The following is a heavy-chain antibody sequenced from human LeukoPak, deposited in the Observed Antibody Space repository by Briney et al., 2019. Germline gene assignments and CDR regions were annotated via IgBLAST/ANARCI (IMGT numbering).Heavy chain of an antibody. CDR3: ARQGDLGYYDSSGFLPQYFDY. J-gene: IGHJ4*02. CDR1: GYSLTSYW. V-gene: IGHV5-51*01. CDR2: IYPGDSDT. D-gene: IGHD3-22*01. Sequence: GESLKISCKGSGYSLTSYWVGWVRQMPGKGLEWMGIIYPGDSDTRYSPSFQGQVTISAVKSISTAYLQWSSLKASDTAMYYCARQGDLGYYDSSGFLPQYFDYWGQGTLVTVSS.